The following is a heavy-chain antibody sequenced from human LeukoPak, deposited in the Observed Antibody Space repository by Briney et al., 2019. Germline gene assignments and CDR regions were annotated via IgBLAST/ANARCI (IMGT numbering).Heavy chain of an antibody. D-gene: IGHD3-10*01. CDR2: INPSGGST. CDR1: GYTFTNYY. J-gene: IGHJ6*02. Sequence: ASVKVSCKASGYTFTNYYMHWVRQAPGQGLEWMGIINPSGGSTSYAQKFQGRVTMTRDTSTSTVYMELSSLRSEDTAVYYCARSRRTMVRGVLTDYYGMDVWGQGTTVTVSS. CDR3: ARSRRTMVRGVLTDYYGMDV. V-gene: IGHV1-46*01.